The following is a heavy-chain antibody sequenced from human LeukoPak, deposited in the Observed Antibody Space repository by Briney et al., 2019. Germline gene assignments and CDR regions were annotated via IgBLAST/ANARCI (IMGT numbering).Heavy chain of an antibody. D-gene: IGHD2-21*02. V-gene: IGHV4-31*03. Sequence: PSQTLSLTCTVSGGSISSGGYYWSWIRQHPGKGLEWIGYIYYSGSTYYNPSLKSRVTISVDTSKNQFSLKLSSVTDADTAVYYCARDKAYCGGDCYSHDAFDIWGQGTMVTVSS. CDR1: GGSISSGGYY. CDR3: ARDKAYCGGDCYSHDAFDI. J-gene: IGHJ3*02. CDR2: IYYSGST.